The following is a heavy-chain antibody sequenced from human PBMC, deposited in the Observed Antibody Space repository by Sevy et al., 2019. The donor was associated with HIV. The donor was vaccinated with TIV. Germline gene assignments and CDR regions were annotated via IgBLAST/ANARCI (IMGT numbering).Heavy chain of an antibody. V-gene: IGHV1-24*01. D-gene: IGHD3-22*01. J-gene: IGHJ4*02. CDR3: ATTKDYYENSGDPFDY. CDR1: GYTLTQLS. Sequence: ASVKVPGKVSGYTLTQLSMHWVRQVPGKGLEWMGSFDPEDDETIYAQKFQGRVTMTEDTSTDTAYMELSSLRSEDTAVYYCATTKDYYENSGDPFDYWGQGTLVTVSS. CDR2: FDPEDDET.